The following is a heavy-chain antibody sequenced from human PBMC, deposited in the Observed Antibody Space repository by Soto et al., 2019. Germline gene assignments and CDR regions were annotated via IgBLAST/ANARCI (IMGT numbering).Heavy chain of an antibody. D-gene: IGHD3-9*01. Sequence: XSVKVSCKASGYTFTSYGISWVRQAPGQXLEWMGWISAYNGNTKYAQKIKGRVXXTTDTSTXXAYMELRRLRSEEKAVYYCARALLTGYIPHFDYWGQGTLVTVSS. CDR2: ISAYNGNT. J-gene: IGHJ4*02. CDR1: GYTFTSYG. V-gene: IGHV1-18*01. CDR3: ARALLTGYIPHFDY.